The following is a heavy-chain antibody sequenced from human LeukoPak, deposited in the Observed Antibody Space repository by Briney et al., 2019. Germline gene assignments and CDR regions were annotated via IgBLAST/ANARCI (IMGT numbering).Heavy chain of an antibody. J-gene: IGHJ4*02. CDR3: ARTARVWGSYPQRY. V-gene: IGHV3-7*01. CDR1: GFTFSSYW. CDR2: IKQDGSEK. D-gene: IGHD3-16*02. Sequence: PGGSLRLSCAASGFTFSSYWMSWVRQAPGKGLEWVANIKQDGSEKYYVDSVKGRFTISRDNAKNSPYLQMNSLRAEHTAVYYCARTARVWGSYPQRYWGQGTLVTVSS.